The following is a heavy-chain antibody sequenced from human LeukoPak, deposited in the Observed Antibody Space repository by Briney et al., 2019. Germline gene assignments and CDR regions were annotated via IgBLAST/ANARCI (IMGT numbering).Heavy chain of an antibody. CDR1: GFTFSSYS. V-gene: IGHV3-21*01. CDR2: ISSSSSYI. CDR3: ARGFYCSGGSCYSLYGMDV. D-gene: IGHD2-15*01. J-gene: IGHJ6*02. Sequence: GGSLRLSCAASGFTFSSYSMNWVRQTPGKGLEWVSSISSSSSYIYYADSVKGRFTISRDNAKNSLYLQMNSLRAEDTAVYYCARGFYCSGGSCYSLYGMDVWGQGTTVTVSS.